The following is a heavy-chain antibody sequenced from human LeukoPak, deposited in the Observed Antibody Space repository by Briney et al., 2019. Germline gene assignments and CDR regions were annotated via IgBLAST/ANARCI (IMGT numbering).Heavy chain of an antibody. CDR3: ARRGFTGDI. Sequence: SETLSLTCAVYGGSFSGYYWSWIRQPPGKGLEWIGEINHSGSTNYNPSLKSRVTISVDTSKNQFSLKLSSVTAADTAVYYCARRGFTGDIWGQGTMVTVSS. J-gene: IGHJ3*02. CDR1: GGSFSGYY. CDR2: INHSGST. V-gene: IGHV4-34*01. D-gene: IGHD3-10*01.